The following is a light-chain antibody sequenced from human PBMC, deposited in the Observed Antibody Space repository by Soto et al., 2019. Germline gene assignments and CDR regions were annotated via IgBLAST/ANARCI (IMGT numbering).Light chain of an antibody. Sequence: DIHMTQSPYSLSASFVDRVTITCRASQSISDFLNWYQQKPGKAPKLLIYAASTLQSGVPSRFSGSGSGTDFALTITSLQAEDFATYYCQQLRMYPSTFGGGTKV. V-gene: IGKV1-39*01. J-gene: IGKJ4*01. CDR1: QSISDF. CDR2: AAS. CDR3: QQLRMYPST.